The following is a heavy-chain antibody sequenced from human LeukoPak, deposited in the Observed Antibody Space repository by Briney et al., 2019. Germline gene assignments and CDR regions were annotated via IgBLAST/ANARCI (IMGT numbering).Heavy chain of an antibody. V-gene: IGHV3-30*18. Sequence: GGSLRLSCAASGFTFSNYGMHWVRQAPGKGLEWVAVISYDGSSKYYADSVKGRFTISRDNSKNTLYLQMNSLRAEDTAVYYCAKALGYSYGTDYWGQGTLVTVSS. J-gene: IGHJ4*02. CDR3: AKALGYSYGTDY. CDR1: GFTFSNYG. CDR2: ISYDGSSK. D-gene: IGHD5-18*01.